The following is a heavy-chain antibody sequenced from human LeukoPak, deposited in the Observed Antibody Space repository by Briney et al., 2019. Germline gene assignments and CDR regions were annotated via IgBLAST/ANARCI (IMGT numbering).Heavy chain of an antibody. CDR2: ISSSSSYT. CDR3: ARTYGSGEGWFDP. V-gene: IGHV3-11*06. Sequence: GGSLRLSCAASGFTFSDYHMSWIRQAPGKGLEWVSYISSSSSYTNYADSVKGRFTISRDNAKNSLYLQMNSLRAEDTAVYYCARTYGSGEGWFDPWGQGTLVTVSS. D-gene: IGHD3-10*01. J-gene: IGHJ5*02. CDR1: GFTFSDYH.